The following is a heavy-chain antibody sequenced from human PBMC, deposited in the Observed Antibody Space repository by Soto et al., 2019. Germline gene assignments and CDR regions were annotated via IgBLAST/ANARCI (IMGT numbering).Heavy chain of an antibody. CDR2: IYYSGST. J-gene: IGHJ6*02. CDR1: GVSISSSSYY. CDR3: ARRLYYDSSGFEGGGMDV. V-gene: IGHV4-39*01. Sequence: PSETLSLTFTVSGVSISSSSYYRGWIRQPPGKGLEWIGSIYYSGSTYYNPSLKSRVTISVDTSKNQFSLKLSSVTAADTAVYYCARRLYYDSSGFEGGGMDVWGQGTTVT. D-gene: IGHD3-22*01.